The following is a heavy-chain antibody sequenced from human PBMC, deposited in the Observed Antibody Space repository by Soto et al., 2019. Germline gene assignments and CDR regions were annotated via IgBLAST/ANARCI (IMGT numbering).Heavy chain of an antibody. D-gene: IGHD3-10*01. J-gene: IGHJ5*02. Sequence: GGSLRLSCAASGFTFSSYSMNWVRQAPGKGLEWVSSISSSSSYIYYADSVKGRFTISRDNAKNSLDLQMNSLRAEDTAVYYCAREGELLWFGELSHFDPWGQGTLVTVSS. CDR2: ISSSSSYI. CDR1: GFTFSSYS. V-gene: IGHV3-21*01. CDR3: AREGELLWFGELSHFDP.